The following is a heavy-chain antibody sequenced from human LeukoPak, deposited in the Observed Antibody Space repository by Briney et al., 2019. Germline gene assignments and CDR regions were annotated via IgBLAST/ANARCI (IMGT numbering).Heavy chain of an antibody. Sequence: GGSLRLSCAASGFTFSSYSMNWVRQAPGKGLEWVSSISSSSSYIYYADSVKGRFTISRDNAKNSLYLQMNSLRAEDTAVYYCAREGTGGYYYYYGMDVWGQGTTVTVSS. D-gene: IGHD1-1*01. J-gene: IGHJ6*02. CDR3: AREGTGGYYYYYGMDV. CDR1: GFTFSSYS. V-gene: IGHV3-21*01. CDR2: ISSSSSYI.